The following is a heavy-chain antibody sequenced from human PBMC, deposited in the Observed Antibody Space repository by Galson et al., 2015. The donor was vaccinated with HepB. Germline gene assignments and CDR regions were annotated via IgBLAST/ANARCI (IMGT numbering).Heavy chain of an antibody. D-gene: IGHD6-6*01. Sequence: SLRLSCAASGFRFGSYAMAWVRQAPGKGPEWVSGISGGGDRTYYADSVKGRFTMTRDNSKNTVYLQMNGLRAEDAAVYQCAKGAYSSSSSLYGLDVWGQGTAVTVSS. V-gene: IGHV3-23*01. CDR3: AKGAYSSSSSLYGLDV. CDR1: GFRFGSYA. J-gene: IGHJ6*02. CDR2: ISGGGDRT.